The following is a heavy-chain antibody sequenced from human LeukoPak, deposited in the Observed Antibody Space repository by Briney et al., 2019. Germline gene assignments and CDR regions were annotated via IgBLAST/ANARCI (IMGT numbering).Heavy chain of an antibody. V-gene: IGHV1-18*04. Sequence: GASVNVSCKASGYAFSNYGISCVRQAPGLGLEWMGWTSYNGNTNYAQKFQDRVTMSTDTSTTTAYMELRSLESDDTAVYYCARHSGSGWQALGYWGQGTLVTVSS. D-gene: IGHD6-19*01. CDR2: TSYNGNT. J-gene: IGHJ4*02. CDR3: ARHSGSGWQALGY. CDR1: GYAFSNYG.